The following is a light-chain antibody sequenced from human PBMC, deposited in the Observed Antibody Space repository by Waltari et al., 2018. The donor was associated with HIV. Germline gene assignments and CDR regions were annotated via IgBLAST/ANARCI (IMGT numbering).Light chain of an antibody. Sequence: QSAPTQPRPLSESPGPSVPHPCPGTSSDVGAYNYVSRYQQHPGRAPKFIIYNVSERPSGVPDRFSGSKSGNTASLTISGLQAEDEADYYCSSYAGTSNFVLFGGGTKLTVL. V-gene: IGLV2-11*01. CDR2: NVS. CDR3: SSYAGTSNFVL. CDR1: SSDVGAYNY. J-gene: IGLJ2*01.